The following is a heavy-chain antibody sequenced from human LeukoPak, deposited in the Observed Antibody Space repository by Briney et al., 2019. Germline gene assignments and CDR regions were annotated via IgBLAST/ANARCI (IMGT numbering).Heavy chain of an antibody. J-gene: IGHJ6*03. CDR3: AREPQPGYYYMDV. Sequence: ASVKVSCKASGYTFTGYYMHWVRQAPGQGREWMGWISPNSGYTNYAQKFHGRVTMTRDTSIDTDCMELGSLRSKTTAVYSCAREPQPGYYYMDVWGKGTPVTVSS. CDR2: ISPNSGYT. CDR1: GYTFTGYY. D-gene: IGHD3-10*01. V-gene: IGHV1-2*02.